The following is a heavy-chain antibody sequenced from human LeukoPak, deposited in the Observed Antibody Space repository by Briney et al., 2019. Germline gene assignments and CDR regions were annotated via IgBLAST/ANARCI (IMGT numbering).Heavy chain of an antibody. CDR3: ARRGRMATIEDAFDI. CDR1: GGSISSSSYY. Sequence: TSSETLSLTCTVSGGSISSSSYYWGWIRQPPGKGLEWIGSIYYSRSTYYNPSLKTRVTISVDTSKNRFSLKLSSVTAADMAVYYCARRGRMATIEDAFDIWGQGTMVTVSS. V-gene: IGHV4-39*01. J-gene: IGHJ3*02. CDR2: IYYSRST. D-gene: IGHD5-24*01.